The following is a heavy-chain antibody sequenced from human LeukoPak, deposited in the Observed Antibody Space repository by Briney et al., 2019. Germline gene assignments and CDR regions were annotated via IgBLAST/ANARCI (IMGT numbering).Heavy chain of an antibody. CDR2: GYYSGNT. V-gene: IGHV4-38-2*02. D-gene: IGHD4-23*01. J-gene: IGHJ5*02. CDR1: RYSISSAYY. Sequence: SETLSLTCIVSRYSISSAYYWGWIRQPPGNGLEWIGSGYYSGNTYYNPSLESRVTISRDTSKNQFSLKMNSVTVADTAVYYCARGLHPTVADVGWGNWLDPLGQGTLVTVSS. CDR3: ARGLHPTVADVGWGNWLDP.